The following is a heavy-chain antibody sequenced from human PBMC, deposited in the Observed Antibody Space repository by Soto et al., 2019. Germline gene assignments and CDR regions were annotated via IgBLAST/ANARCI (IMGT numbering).Heavy chain of an antibody. V-gene: IGHV4-4*07. D-gene: IGHD2-2*01. CDR2: IYSDGTT. CDR1: GGAISGYY. J-gene: IGHJ6*02. Sequence: SETLSLTCTVSGGAISGYYWSWVRQPAGKGLEWVGRIYSDGTTNYSPSLKSRVTMSLDTSKDQFSLHLNSVTAADTAVYYRSRVGCSNSKCYTRGMDVWGQGTTVTV. CDR3: SRVGCSNSKCYTRGMDV.